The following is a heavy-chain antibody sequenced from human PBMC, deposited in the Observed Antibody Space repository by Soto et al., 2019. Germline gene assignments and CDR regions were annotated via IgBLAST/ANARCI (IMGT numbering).Heavy chain of an antibody. J-gene: IGHJ5*02. CDR2: ISAYNGKT. CDR1: GYTFTTYS. Sequence: ASVKVSCKASGYTFTTYSIAWVRQAPGQGLEWMGWISAYNGKTNYAQKFQGRVTMTTDTSTSTAYMELRSLRSDDTAVYLCAREAFGVHASWFDPCGQGTLDTVSS. D-gene: IGHD2-2*01. CDR3: AREAFGVHASWFDP. V-gene: IGHV1-18*01.